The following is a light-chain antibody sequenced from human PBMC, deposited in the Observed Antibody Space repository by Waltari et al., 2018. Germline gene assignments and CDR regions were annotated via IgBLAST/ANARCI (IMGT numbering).Light chain of an antibody. J-gene: IGKJ1*01. CDR2: MVS. V-gene: IGKV2-30*02. Sequence: DVVVTQSPLSLPVTLGQPASISCRSSESLVHTDGNTYLHGFQQRPGQSPSRLIYMVSERDSGVPDRFSGSGSGTDFTLKISRVEAEDVGIYYCMQSTVWPPWTFGQGTKVEIK. CDR1: ESLVHTDGNTY. CDR3: MQSTVWPPWT.